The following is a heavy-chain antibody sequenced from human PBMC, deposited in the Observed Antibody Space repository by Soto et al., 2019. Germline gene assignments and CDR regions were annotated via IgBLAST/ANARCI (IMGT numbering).Heavy chain of an antibody. V-gene: IGHV4-31*03. D-gene: IGHD3-22*01. Sequence: SETLSLTCTVSGDSISSGGYYWSWIRQHPGKGLEWIGYIYYNGSTYYGPSLKSRVTFSVDTSKFQFSLKLNSVTAADTAVYYCARGDSSGYFQFWGQGTLVTVSS. CDR3: ARGDSSGYFQF. CDR1: GDSISSGGYY. J-gene: IGHJ4*02. CDR2: IYYNGST.